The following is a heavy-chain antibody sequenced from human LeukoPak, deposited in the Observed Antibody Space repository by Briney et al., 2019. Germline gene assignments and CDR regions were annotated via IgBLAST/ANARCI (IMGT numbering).Heavy chain of an antibody. V-gene: IGHV3-23*01. CDR2: ISGSGGST. CDR1: GFTFSSYA. D-gene: IGHD2/OR15-2a*01. Sequence: GGSLRLSCAASGFTFSSYAMNWVRQAPGKGLEWVSTISGSGGSTYYADSGQGRFTVSRDNSKNTLYLQMNGLRAEDTAVYYCAKGLLGFYGMDVWGQGTTVTVSS. J-gene: IGHJ6*02. CDR3: AKGLLGFYGMDV.